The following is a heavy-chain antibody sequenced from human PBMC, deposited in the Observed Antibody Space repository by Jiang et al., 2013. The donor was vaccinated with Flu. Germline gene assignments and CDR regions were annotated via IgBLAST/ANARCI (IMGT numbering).Heavy chain of an antibody. CDR2: IYSSGST. J-gene: IGHJ3*02. CDR3: ARGTHYDDSGYFWVAFDI. CDR1: GSSIKSYY. D-gene: IGHD3-22*01. Sequence: LLKPSETLSLTCAVSGSSIKSYYWSWIRQPAGKGLEWIGRIYSSGSTNHYNPSLPSLKSRVTMSVDMSTNRVSLKLSSVTAADTAVYYCARGTHYDDSGYFWVAFDIWGQGTMVTVSS. V-gene: IGHV4-4*07.